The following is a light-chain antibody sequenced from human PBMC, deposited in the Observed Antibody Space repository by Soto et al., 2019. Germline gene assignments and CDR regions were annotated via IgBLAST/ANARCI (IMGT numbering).Light chain of an antibody. CDR3: LQVDVYPWT. CDR2: DAS. CDR1: QSISSW. Sequence: DIQMTQSPSTLSASVGDRVTITCRASQSISSWLAWYQQKPGKAPKLLIYDASSLESGVPSRFSGSGSGTEFTLTISSLQPEDFATYYCLQVDVYPWTFGQGTKVDIK. V-gene: IGKV1-5*01. J-gene: IGKJ1*01.